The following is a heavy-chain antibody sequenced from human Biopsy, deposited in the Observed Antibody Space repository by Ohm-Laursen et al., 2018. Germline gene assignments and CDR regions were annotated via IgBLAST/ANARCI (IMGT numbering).Heavy chain of an antibody. J-gene: IGHJ4*02. Sequence: AASVKVSCKASSYTFTDYNIHWMRQAPGQGLEWLGYINCKTGATNYAQKFQGTVTMTGDTSISTAYLALGSLRSADTAIYYCARDPLNGHKHFDYWGQGSLVTVSS. D-gene: IGHD2-8*01. V-gene: IGHV1-2*02. CDR3: ARDPLNGHKHFDY. CDR2: INCKTGAT. CDR1: SYTFTDYN.